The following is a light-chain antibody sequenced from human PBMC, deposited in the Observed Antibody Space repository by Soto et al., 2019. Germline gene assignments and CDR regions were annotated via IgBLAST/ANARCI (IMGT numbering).Light chain of an antibody. Sequence: QSALTQPASVSGSPGQSITISCTGTSSDVGAYKYVSWYQQHPDKAPKLIIYVVSNRPSGVSNRFSGSKSGNTASLTISGLQAEDEADYYCGSYTSGDTPYVFGTGTKVTVL. CDR3: GSYTSGDTPYV. V-gene: IGLV2-14*01. CDR1: SSDVGAYKY. CDR2: VVS. J-gene: IGLJ1*01.